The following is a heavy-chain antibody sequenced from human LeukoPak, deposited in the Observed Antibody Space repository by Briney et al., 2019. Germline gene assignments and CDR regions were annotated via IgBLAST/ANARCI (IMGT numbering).Heavy chain of an antibody. D-gene: IGHD6-19*01. CDR2: INPNTGAT. Sequence: GASVKVSCKPTGYTFTGYYLHWLRQAPGQGLEWLGWINPNTGATMSAQKFQGRVTMTRDTSIDTAYMELSRLTSDDTAVYYCARDRVGSGWPRPYYFEKWGQGTLATVSS. V-gene: IGHV1-2*02. CDR3: ARDRVGSGWPRPYYFEK. J-gene: IGHJ4*02. CDR1: GYTFTGYY.